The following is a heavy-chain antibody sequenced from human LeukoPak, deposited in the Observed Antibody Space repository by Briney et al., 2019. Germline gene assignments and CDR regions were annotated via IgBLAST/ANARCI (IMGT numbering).Heavy chain of an antibody. V-gene: IGHV4-59*12. CDR1: GGSISRYY. Sequence: SETLSLTCTVSGGSISRYYCSWIRQPPGKGLEWIGYISYSGNTNYNPSLKSRVTISVDTSKNQFSLKLSSVTAADTAVYYCARVDSSSSLDYWGQGTLVTVSS. D-gene: IGHD6-6*01. CDR2: ISYSGNT. J-gene: IGHJ4*02. CDR3: ARVDSSSSLDY.